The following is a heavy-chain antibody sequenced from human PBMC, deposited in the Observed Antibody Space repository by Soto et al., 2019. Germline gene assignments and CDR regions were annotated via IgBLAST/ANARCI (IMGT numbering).Heavy chain of an antibody. J-gene: IGHJ5*02. CDR3: AKDLYSSDWYNYFDP. CDR2: ISHDGGAV. Sequence: QVQLVESGGGVVQPGRSLRLSCAASGFSFSTTGMHWVRQAPGKGLEWVAMISHDGGAVHLADSVKGRFTISRDDSKNTLYLQMNSLRPEDTAVYYCAKDLYSSDWYNYFDPWGQGTLVTVSS. D-gene: IGHD6-19*01. CDR1: GFSFSTTG. V-gene: IGHV3-30*18.